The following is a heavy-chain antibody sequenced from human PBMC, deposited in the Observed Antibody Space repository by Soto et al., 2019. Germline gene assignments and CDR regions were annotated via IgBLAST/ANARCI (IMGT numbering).Heavy chain of an antibody. V-gene: IGHV4-61*01. CDR1: GGSVSSGSYY. D-gene: IGHD1-26*01. CDR3: ARTMVGTRAGYFDY. Sequence: SETLSLTCTVSGGSVSSGSYYWSWIRQPPGKGLEWIGYIYYSGSTNYNPSLKSRVTISVDTSKNQFSLKLSSVTAADTAVYYCARTMVGTRAGYFDYWGRGTLVTVSS. J-gene: IGHJ4*02. CDR2: IYYSGST.